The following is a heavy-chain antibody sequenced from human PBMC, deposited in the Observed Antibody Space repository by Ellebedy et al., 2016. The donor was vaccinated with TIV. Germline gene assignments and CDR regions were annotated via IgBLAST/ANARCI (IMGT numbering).Heavy chain of an antibody. CDR3: ARDGGTTTPRDY. V-gene: IGHV3-33*01. CDR1: GFTFGRYG. J-gene: IGHJ4*02. Sequence: GESLKISCAASGFTFGRYGMHWVRQAPGKGLEWVAVIWFDGSKEFYADSVKGRFTISRDDSKNEVFLQIDGLRTDDTAVYYWARDGGTTTPRDYWGQGTLVTVSS. CDR2: IWFDGSKE. D-gene: IGHD1-26*01.